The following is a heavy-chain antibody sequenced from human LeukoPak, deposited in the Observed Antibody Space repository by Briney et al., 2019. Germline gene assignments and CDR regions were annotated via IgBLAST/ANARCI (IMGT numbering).Heavy chain of an antibody. CDR3: ARYCSSSSGYSVAFDY. CDR2: SHTGGGT. CDR1: LGSGGSVSSGSYS. Sequence: SQTLSLTRTVSLGSGGSVSSGSYSWSWIRQAAGKGLEWIGRSHTGGGTKYNPTLKSRPTISRDTSKNQFSLKLPSATAAETAVYYCARYCSSSSGYSVAFDYWGPGSLVTVSS. J-gene: IGHJ4*01. D-gene: IGHD2-2*01. V-gene: IGHV4-61*02.